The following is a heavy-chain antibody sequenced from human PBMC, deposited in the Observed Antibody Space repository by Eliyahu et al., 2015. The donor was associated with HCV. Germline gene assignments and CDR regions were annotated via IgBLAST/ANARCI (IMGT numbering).Heavy chain of an antibody. Sequence: QVQLLQSGAEVKKPGASVKVSCKASGYTFTXYYXHWVRPAPGQGLEWMGWVNPNSGDTSYPQKFQGRVTLTTDTSISTAYMELSRLQSADTAVYYCARDRVGDCTNGVCYTFYGMGVWGQGTTVTVS. CDR1: GYTFTXYY. CDR3: ARDRVGDCTNGVCYTFYGMGV. CDR2: VNPNSGDT. V-gene: IGHV1-2*02. D-gene: IGHD2-8*01. J-gene: IGHJ6*02.